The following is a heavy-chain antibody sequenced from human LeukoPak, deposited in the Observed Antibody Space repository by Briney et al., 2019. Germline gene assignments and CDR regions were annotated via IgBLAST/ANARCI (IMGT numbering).Heavy chain of an antibody. V-gene: IGHV3-33*08. CDR1: GFTFSSYG. Sequence: PGGSLRLSCAASGFTFSSYGMHWVRQAPGKGLEWVAVIWYDGSNKYYADSVKGRFTISRDNSKNTLYLQMNSLRAEDTAVYYCARGTYYYDSSPRSGAFDIWGQGTMVTVSS. D-gene: IGHD3-22*01. J-gene: IGHJ3*02. CDR2: IWYDGSNK. CDR3: ARGTYYYDSSPRSGAFDI.